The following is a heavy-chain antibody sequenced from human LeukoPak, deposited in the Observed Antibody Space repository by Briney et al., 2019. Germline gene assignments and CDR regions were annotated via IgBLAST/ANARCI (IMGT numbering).Heavy chain of an antibody. D-gene: IGHD6-6*01. V-gene: IGHV3-48*02. Sequence: PGGSLRLSCAASGFTFSSYSMNWVRQAPGKGLEWVSYISSSSTIYYADSVKGRFTISRDNAKNSLYLQMNSLRDEGTAVYYCARVESIAARCFDYWGQGTLVTVSS. J-gene: IGHJ4*02. CDR3: ARVESIAARCFDY. CDR1: GFTFSSYS. CDR2: ISSSSTI.